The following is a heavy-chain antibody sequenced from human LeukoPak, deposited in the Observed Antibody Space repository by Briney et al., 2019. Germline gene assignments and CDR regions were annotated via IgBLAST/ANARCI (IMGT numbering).Heavy chain of an antibody. CDR1: GYTFTGYY. CDR3: ARDQVLWFGVATSSYMDV. Sequence: GASVKVSCKASGYTFTGYYMHWVRQAPGQGLEWMGWINPNSGGTNYAQKFQGRVTMTRDTSISTAYMELSRLRSDDTAVYYCARDQVLWFGVATSSYMDVWGKGTTATISS. D-gene: IGHD3-10*01. J-gene: IGHJ6*03. CDR2: INPNSGGT. V-gene: IGHV1-2*02.